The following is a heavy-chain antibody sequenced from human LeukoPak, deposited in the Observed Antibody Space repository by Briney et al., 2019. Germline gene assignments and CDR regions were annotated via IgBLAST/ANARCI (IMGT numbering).Heavy chain of an antibody. V-gene: IGHV3-30*04. CDR1: GFTFSSYA. J-gene: IGHJ4*02. Sequence: GRSLRLSCAASGFTFSSYAMHWVRQAPGKGLEWVALISYDGSNKYYADSVKGRFTISRDNPKNTLYLQMDSLRAEDSAVYYCARSRDSGSYYSPLDYWGQGTLVTVSS. CDR2: ISYDGSNK. D-gene: IGHD1-26*01. CDR3: ARSRDSGSYYSPLDY.